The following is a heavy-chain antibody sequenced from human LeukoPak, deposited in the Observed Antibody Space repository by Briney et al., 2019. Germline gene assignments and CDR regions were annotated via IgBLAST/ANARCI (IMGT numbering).Heavy chain of an antibody. J-gene: IGHJ4*02. D-gene: IGHD4-23*01. CDR3: ARHADDNSDFFDY. CDR1: AFTSSSYW. V-gene: IGHV3-7*01. CDR2: IKQDGSDK. Sequence: GGSLRLSCAASAFTSSSYWMSWVRQAPGKGLEWVANIKQDGSDKYYVDSVKGRFTISRDNAKNSLYLQMNSLRADDTAVYYCARHADDNSDFFDYWGQGTLVTVSS.